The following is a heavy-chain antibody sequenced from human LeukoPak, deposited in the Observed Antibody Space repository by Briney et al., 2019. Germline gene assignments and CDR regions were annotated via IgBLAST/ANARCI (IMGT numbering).Heavy chain of an antibody. CDR3: TKGGRRDILTY. V-gene: IGHV4-59*01. CDR2: IYDSGST. Sequence: SETLSLTCTVSGGSTSSYYWSWIRQPPGKGLEWIGYIYDSGSTNYNPSLKSRVTISVDTSKNQFSLKLTSVTAADTAVYYCTKGGRRDILTYWGQGILVTVSP. CDR1: GGSTSSYY. D-gene: IGHD3-9*01. J-gene: IGHJ4*02.